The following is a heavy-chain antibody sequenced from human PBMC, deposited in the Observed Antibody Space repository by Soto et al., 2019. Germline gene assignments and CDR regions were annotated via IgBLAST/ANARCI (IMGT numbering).Heavy chain of an antibody. Sequence: GGSPRLSSAACGDIFCAHAMGWVRQDPGKGLEWVSAINWIGGSTNYADSMKGRFTISRDNAKNSLYLQMSSLRAEDTALYYCARHGGTPDLYFDYWGQGTPVTVSS. D-gene: IGHD3-16*01. CDR2: INWIGGST. V-gene: IGHV3-20*04. J-gene: IGHJ4*02. CDR3: ARHGGTPDLYFDY. CDR1: GDIFCAHA.